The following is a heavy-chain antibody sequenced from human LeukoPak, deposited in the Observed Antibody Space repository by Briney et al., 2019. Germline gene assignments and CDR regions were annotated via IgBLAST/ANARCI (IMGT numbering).Heavy chain of an antibody. CDR1: GYTFTSYG. J-gene: IGHJ4*02. D-gene: IGHD3-16*02. CDR3: ARDGYAIYDYVWGSYRPYYFDY. V-gene: IGHV1-18*01. Sequence: ASVKVSCKASGYTFTSYGISWVRQAPGQGLEWMGWISAYNGNTNYAQKLQGRVTMTRDTSISTAYMELSRLRSDDTAVYYCARDGYAIYDYVWGSYRPYYFDYWGQGTLVTVSP. CDR2: ISAYNGNT.